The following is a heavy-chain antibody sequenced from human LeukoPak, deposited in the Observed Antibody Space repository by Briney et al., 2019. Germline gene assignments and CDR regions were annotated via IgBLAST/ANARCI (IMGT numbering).Heavy chain of an antibody. D-gene: IGHD3-16*02. CDR2: INPKRGGT. CDR1: GYTFTGYY. J-gene: IGHJ4*02. Sequence: ASVNVSCKASGYTFTGYYMHWVRQAPGQGLDWMGWINPKRGGTNYAQKFQGRVTMTRDTSISTAYMELSRLRSDDTAVYSCAREYYDYVWGSYRYTVYYFDYWGQGTLVTVSS. V-gene: IGHV1-2*02. CDR3: AREYYDYVWGSYRYTVYYFDY.